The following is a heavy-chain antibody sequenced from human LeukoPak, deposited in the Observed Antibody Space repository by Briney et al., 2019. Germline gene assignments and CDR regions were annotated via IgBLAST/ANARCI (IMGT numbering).Heavy chain of an antibody. J-gene: IGHJ5*02. CDR3: ARLLTMFRGVINWFDP. V-gene: IGHV4-39*01. CDR1: GGSISSSCYY. CDR2: IYYSGST. Sequence: SETLSLTCTVSGGSISSSCYYWGWIRQPPGKGLEWIGSIYYSGSTYYNPSLKSRVTISVDTSKNQFSLKLSSVTAADTAVYYCARLLTMFRGVINWFDPLGQGTLVTVSS. D-gene: IGHD3-10*01.